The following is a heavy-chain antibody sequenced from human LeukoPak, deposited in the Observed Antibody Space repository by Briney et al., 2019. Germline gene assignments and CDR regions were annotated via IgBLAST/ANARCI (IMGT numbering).Heavy chain of an antibody. J-gene: IGHJ4*02. Sequence: ASVKVSCKASGGTFSSYAISWVRQAPGQGLEWMGGIIPIFGTANYAQKFQGRVTITADESTSTAYMELSGLRSEDTAVYYCASLFHVYYYDSSSARDYWGQGTLVTVSS. V-gene: IGHV1-69*13. CDR3: ASLFHVYYYDSSSARDY. CDR2: IIPIFGTA. D-gene: IGHD3-22*01. CDR1: GGTFSSYA.